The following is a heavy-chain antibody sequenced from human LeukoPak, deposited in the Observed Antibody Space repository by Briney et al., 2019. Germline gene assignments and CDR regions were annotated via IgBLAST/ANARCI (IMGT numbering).Heavy chain of an antibody. Sequence: AGGSLRLSCAASGFTFDDYAMHWVRQAPGKGLEWVSGISWNSGSIGYADSVKGRFTISRDNAKNSLYLQMNSLRVEDTALYYCAKGVGATRNYGMDVWGQGTTVTVSS. J-gene: IGHJ6*02. D-gene: IGHD1-26*01. CDR2: ISWNSGSI. CDR1: GFTFDDYA. CDR3: AKGVGATRNYGMDV. V-gene: IGHV3-9*01.